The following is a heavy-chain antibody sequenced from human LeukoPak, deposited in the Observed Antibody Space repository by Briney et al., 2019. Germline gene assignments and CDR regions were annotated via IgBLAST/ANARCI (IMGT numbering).Heavy chain of an antibody. CDR1: GYTFTSFD. D-gene: IGHD6-13*01. CDR3: ATRSSSWRAFDI. J-gene: IGHJ3*02. V-gene: IGHV1-8*01. Sequence: GASVKVSCKASGYTFTSFDINWVRQATGQGLEWMGWMDPNSGNTGYAQKFQGRVTMTRHTSITTAYMELSSLGFEDTAVYYCATRSSSWRAFDIWGQGTMVTVSS. CDR2: MDPNSGNT.